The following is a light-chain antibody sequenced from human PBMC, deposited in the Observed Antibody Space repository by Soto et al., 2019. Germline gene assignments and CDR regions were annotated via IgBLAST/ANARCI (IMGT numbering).Light chain of an antibody. CDR1: QTISTY. CDR3: QHSYSTPRT. CDR2: DAS. J-gene: IGKJ4*01. Sequence: DIQMTQSPSSLSASLGDRVTITCRASQTISTYLNWYQQRPGKAPKLLIYDASRLQSAVPSKFSGHGSWTDFTLTISSLQPEDFATYYCQHSYSTPRTFGGGTRVESK. V-gene: IGKV1-39*01.